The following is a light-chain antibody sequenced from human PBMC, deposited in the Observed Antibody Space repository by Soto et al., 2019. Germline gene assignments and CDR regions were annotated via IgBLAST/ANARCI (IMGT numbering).Light chain of an antibody. V-gene: IGLV2-14*01. CDR2: DVS. CDR3: SSYTSSSTNWV. CDR1: SSDVGGYNY. J-gene: IGLJ3*02. Sequence: QSVLTQPASVSGSPGQSITISCTGTSSDVGGYNYVSWYQQHPGKAPKLMIYDVSNRPSGVSNRFSGSKSGNTASLTISGLQAEDEVDYYCSSYTSSSTNWVFGGGTTVTVL.